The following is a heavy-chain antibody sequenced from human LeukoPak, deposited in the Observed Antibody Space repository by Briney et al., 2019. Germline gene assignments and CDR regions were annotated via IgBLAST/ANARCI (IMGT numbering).Heavy chain of an antibody. D-gene: IGHD6-13*01. J-gene: IGHJ4*02. Sequence: SETLSLTCAVYGGSFSGYYWSWIRQPPGKGLEWIGEINHSGSTNYNPSLKSRVTISVDTSKNQFSLKLSSVTAADTAVYYCARGRGRTTLIAAAGNPTDYWGQGTLVTVSS. CDR3: ARGRGRTTLIAAAGNPTDY. CDR2: INHSGST. CDR1: GGSFSGYY. V-gene: IGHV4-34*01.